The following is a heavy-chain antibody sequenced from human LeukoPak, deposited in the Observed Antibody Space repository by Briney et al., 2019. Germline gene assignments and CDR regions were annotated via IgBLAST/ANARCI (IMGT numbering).Heavy chain of an antibody. CDR3: VRGSAFGDLDS. CDR2: ISSNGGST. CDR1: GFTFSNYA. J-gene: IGHJ4*02. V-gene: IGHV3-64D*09. Sequence: GGSLRLSCSASGFTFSNYAMHWVRQAPGKGLEYVSAISSNGGSTYYADSVKGRFTISRGNSKNTLHLQMSSLRAEDTVVYYCVRGSAFGDLDSWGQGTLVTVSS. D-gene: IGHD3-10*01.